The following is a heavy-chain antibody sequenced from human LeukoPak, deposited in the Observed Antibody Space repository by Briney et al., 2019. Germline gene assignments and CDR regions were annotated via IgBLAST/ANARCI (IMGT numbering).Heavy chain of an antibody. J-gene: IGHJ4*02. CDR2: ISAYNGNT. CDR1: GYTFTSYG. D-gene: IGHD3-9*01. V-gene: IGHV1-18*01. CDR3: ARDLRYFDWSPLDY. Sequence: ASVKVSCKASGYTFTSYGISWVRQAPGQGLEWMGWISAYNGNTNYAQKLQGRVTMTTDTSTSTAYMELRSLRSDDTAVYYCARDLRYFDWSPLDYWGQGTLVTVSS.